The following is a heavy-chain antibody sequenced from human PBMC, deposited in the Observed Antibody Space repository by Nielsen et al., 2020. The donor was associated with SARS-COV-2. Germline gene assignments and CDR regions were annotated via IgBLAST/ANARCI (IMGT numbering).Heavy chain of an antibody. CDR2: ISYDGSNK. CDR3: AKDWGPVGATTRRYFQH. Sequence: GGSLRLSCAASGFTFSSYGMHWVRQAPGKGLEWVAVISYDGSNKYYAGSVKGRFTISRDNSKNTLYLQMNSLRAEDTAVYYCAKDWGPVGATTRRYFQHWGQGTLVTVSS. V-gene: IGHV3-30*18. D-gene: IGHD1-26*01. J-gene: IGHJ1*01. CDR1: GFTFSSYG.